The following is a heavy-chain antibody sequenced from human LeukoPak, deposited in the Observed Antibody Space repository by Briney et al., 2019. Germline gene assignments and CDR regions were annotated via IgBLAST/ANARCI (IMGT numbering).Heavy chain of an antibody. CDR2: IYDSGST. J-gene: IGHJ4*02. CDR1: GGSISSGGHY. D-gene: IGHD4-17*01. V-gene: IGHV4-31*03. Sequence: SQTLSLTCTVSGGSISSGGHYWSWFRQHPGKGLEWIGYIYDSGSTYYNPSLKSRVAMSVDTSKNQFSLNLSSVTATDTAVYYCARGPTVTTDYWGQGTLVTVSP. CDR3: ARGPTVTTDY.